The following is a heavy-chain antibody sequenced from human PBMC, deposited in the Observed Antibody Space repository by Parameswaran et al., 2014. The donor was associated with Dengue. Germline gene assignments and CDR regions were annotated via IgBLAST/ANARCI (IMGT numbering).Heavy chain of an antibody. CDR3: AREYYYDSSGYDY. CDR2: ISSSSSTI. V-gene: IGHV3-48*01. J-gene: IGHJ4*02. D-gene: IGHD3-22*01. Sequence: KWIRQPREGLEWVSYISSSSSTIYYADSVKGRFTISRDNAKNSLYLQMNSLRAEDTAVYYCAREYYYDSSGYDYWGQGTLVTVSS.